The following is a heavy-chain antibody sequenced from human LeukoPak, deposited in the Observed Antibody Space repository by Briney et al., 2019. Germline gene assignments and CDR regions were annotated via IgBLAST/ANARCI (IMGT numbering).Heavy chain of an antibody. D-gene: IGHD2-15*01. Sequence: ASVKVSCKASGYTFTGYYMHWVRQAPGQGLEWMGWINPNSGGTNYAQKFQGRVTMTRDTSISTAYMELSRLRSDDTAVYYCAVIGGYCSGGSCYSTFYFDYWGQGTLVTVSS. V-gene: IGHV1-2*02. J-gene: IGHJ4*02. CDR1: GYTFTGYY. CDR2: INPNSGGT. CDR3: AVIGGYCSGGSCYSTFYFDY.